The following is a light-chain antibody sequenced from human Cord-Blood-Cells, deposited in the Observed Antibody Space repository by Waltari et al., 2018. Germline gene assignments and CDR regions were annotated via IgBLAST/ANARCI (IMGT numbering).Light chain of an antibody. Sequence: EIVLTQSPGTLSLSPGERATLSCRASQSVSSSYLAWYQQKPGQAPRLLICGASSRATGIPDRFSGSGSETDFTLTISRLEPEEFAVYYCQQYVSSPYTFGQGTKLEIK. CDR3: QQYVSSPYT. CDR1: QSVSSSY. J-gene: IGKJ2*01. CDR2: GAS. V-gene: IGKV3-20*01.